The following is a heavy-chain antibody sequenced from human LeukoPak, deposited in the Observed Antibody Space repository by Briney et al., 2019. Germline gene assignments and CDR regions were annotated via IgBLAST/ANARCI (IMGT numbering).Heavy chain of an antibody. CDR2: INTNTGNP. CDR3: ARAVSSGWDYNWFDP. CDR1: GYTFTSYA. V-gene: IGHV7-4-1*04. J-gene: IGHJ5*02. D-gene: IGHD6-19*01. Sequence: ASVKVSCKASGYTFTSYAMNWVRQAPGQGLEWMGWINTNTGNPTYAQGFTGRFVFSLDTSVSMAYLQISSLKAEDTAVYYCARAVSSGWDYNWFDPWGQGTLVTVSS.